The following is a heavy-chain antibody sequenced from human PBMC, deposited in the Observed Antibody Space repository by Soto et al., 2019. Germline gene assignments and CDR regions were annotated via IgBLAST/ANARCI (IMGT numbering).Heavy chain of an antibody. CDR3: ARGDYGDYSMLGY. D-gene: IGHD4-17*01. J-gene: IGHJ4*02. CDR1: GYTFTSYY. Sequence: ASVKVSCKASGYTFTSYYMHRVRQAPGEGLEWMGVINCSGGSTNYAQKFQGRVTMASDTSTSTVYMELSSLRSEDTAGYYCARGDYGDYSMLGYWGQGTLVTVSS. CDR2: INCSGGST. V-gene: IGHV1-46*01.